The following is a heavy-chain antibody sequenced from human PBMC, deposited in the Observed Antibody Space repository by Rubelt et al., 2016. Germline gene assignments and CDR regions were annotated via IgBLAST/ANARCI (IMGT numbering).Heavy chain of an antibody. V-gene: IGHV4-39*01. Sequence: KSRVTISLDTSKNQFSLKLSSVTAADTAVYYCARHAVGYSYGFREPNLFDYWGQGTLVTVSS. D-gene: IGHD5-18*01. CDR3: ARHAVGYSYGFREPNLFDY. J-gene: IGHJ4*02.